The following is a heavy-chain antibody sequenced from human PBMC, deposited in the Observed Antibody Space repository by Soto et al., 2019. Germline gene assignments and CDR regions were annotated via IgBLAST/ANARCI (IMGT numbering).Heavy chain of an antibody. J-gene: IGHJ4*02. D-gene: IGHD6-6*01. CDR2: INPNSGGT. CDR1: GYTFTGYY. CDR3: ARGGAWDEYSSSSFGY. Sequence: QVQLVQSGAEVKKPGASVKVSCKASGYTFTGYYMHWVRQAPGQGLEWMGWINPNSGGTNYSQKFQGWVTMTRDTSISTAYRELSRLRSDDTAVYYCARGGAWDEYSSSSFGYWGQGTLVTVSS. V-gene: IGHV1-2*04.